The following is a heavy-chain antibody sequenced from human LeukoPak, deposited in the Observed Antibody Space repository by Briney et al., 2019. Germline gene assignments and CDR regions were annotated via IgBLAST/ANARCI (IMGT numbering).Heavy chain of an antibody. CDR1: GFTFSGYA. J-gene: IGHJ1*01. CDR2: ISGSGAHT. Sequence: GGSLRLSCVVSGFTFSGYAVSWVRQAPGKGLEWVSAISGSGAHTYYADSVKGRFTISRDNSKNSLYLQMNSLRAEDTAVYYCARDPPSFQYWGQGTLVTVSA. V-gene: IGHV3-23*01. CDR3: ARDPPSFQY.